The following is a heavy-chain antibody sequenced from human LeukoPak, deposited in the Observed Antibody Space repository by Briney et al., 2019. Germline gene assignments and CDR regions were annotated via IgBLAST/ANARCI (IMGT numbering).Heavy chain of an antibody. D-gene: IGHD3-10*01. Sequence: HPGGSLRLSCGASGFIFSDHWMYWVRQAPGKGLVWVSRVNNDGSDTTYADSMKGRFTISGDNAKNTVYLQMNSLTVEDTAVYYCVRDMRRGSSWGQGTLVTVSS. CDR1: GFIFSDHW. CDR2: VNNDGSDT. V-gene: IGHV3-74*01. J-gene: IGHJ4*02. CDR3: VRDMRRGSS.